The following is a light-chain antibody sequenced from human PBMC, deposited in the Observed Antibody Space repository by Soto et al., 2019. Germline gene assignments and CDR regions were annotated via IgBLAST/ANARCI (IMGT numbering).Light chain of an antibody. V-gene: IGKV3-15*01. CDR1: QSVSSN. J-gene: IGKJ1*01. Sequence: EIVMTQSPAPLSVSPGEKATLSCRASQSVSSNLAWYQQKPGQAPRLLIYGASTRATGIPTRFSGSGSGTEFTLTISSLQSEDLAVYYCQQYNNWLPWTFGQGTKVDIK. CDR2: GAS. CDR3: QQYNNWLPWT.